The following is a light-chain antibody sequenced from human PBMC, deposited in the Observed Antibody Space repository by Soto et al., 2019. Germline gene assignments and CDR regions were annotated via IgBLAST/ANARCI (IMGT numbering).Light chain of an antibody. Sequence: QAVLTQPPSASGTPGQRVTISCSGSNSNIGSNTVSWYQQLPGTAPRLLIFSNNQRPSGVPDRFSGSKSGTSASLAISGLQSEDEADYYCAAWDDTLNGVFGGGTKLTVL. CDR2: SNN. CDR1: NSNIGSNT. CDR3: AAWDDTLNGV. V-gene: IGLV1-44*01. J-gene: IGLJ2*01.